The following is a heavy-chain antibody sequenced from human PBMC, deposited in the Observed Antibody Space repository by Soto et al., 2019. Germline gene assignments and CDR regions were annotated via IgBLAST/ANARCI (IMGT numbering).Heavy chain of an antibody. CDR2: IYHSGST. CDR3: ARVAPYYYDSSGYFPFNY. J-gene: IGHJ4*02. V-gene: IGHV4-38-2*01. Sequence: SETLSLTCAVSGYSISSGYYWGWIRQPPGKGLEWIGSIYHSGSTYYNPSLKSRVTISVDTSKNQLSLKLSSVTAADTAVYYCARVAPYYYDSSGYFPFNYWGQGTLVTVSS. D-gene: IGHD3-22*01. CDR1: GYSISSGYY.